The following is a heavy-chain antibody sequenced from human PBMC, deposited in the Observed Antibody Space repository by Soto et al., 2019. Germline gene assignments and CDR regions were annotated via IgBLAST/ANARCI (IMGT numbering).Heavy chain of an antibody. J-gene: IGHJ6*02. CDR1: GGSISSGDYY. Sequence: SETLSLTCTVSGGSISSGDYYWSWIRQPPGKGLEWIGYIYYSGSTYYNPSLKSRVTISVDTSKNQFSLKLSSVTAADTAVYYCARAASYGSGSCYIHYYYGMDVWGRGTTVTVSS. CDR3: ARAASYGSGSCYIHYYYGMDV. D-gene: IGHD3-10*01. V-gene: IGHV4-30-4*01. CDR2: IYYSGST.